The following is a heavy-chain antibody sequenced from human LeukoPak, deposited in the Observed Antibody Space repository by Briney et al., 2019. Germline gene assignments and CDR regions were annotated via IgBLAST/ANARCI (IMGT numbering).Heavy chain of an antibody. V-gene: IGHV4-34*12. D-gene: IGHD2/OR15-2a*01. J-gene: IGHJ6*02. Sequence: SETLSLTCTVYGGSFSGYYWSWIRQPPGKGLEWIGEVIHSGSTNYNPSLKSRVTISVDTSKNQFSLKLSSVTAAGTAVYYCARQNSYYYYGMDVWGQGTTVTVSS. CDR2: VIHSGST. CDR3: ARQNSYYYYGMDV. CDR1: GGSFSGYY.